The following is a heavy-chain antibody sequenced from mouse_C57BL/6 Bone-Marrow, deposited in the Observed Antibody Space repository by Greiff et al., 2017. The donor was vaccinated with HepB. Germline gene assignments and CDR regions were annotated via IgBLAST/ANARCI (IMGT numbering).Heavy chain of an antibody. CDR3: ARALLTY. J-gene: IGHJ3*01. Sequence: VQLQQPGAELVRPGTSVKLSCKASGYTFTSYWMHWVKQRPGQGLEWIGVIDPSDSYTNYNQKFKGKATLTVDTSSSTAYMQLSSLTSEDSAVYYCARALLTYWGQGTLVTVSA. D-gene: IGHD1-1*01. CDR2: IDPSDSYT. V-gene: IGHV1-59*01. CDR1: GYTFTSYW.